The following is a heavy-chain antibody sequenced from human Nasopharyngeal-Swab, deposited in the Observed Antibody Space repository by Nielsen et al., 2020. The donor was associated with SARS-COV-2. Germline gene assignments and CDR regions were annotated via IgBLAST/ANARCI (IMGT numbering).Heavy chain of an antibody. Sequence: SQTLSLTCAVYGGSFSGYYWSWIRQPPGKGLEWIGEINHSGSTNYNPSLRSRVTISAGTSNIQFSLKLNSVTAADTAVYYCARGQDAYYYMDVWGEGTTVTASS. D-gene: IGHD2-15*01. J-gene: IGHJ6*03. CDR3: ARGQDAYYYMDV. V-gene: IGHV4-34*01. CDR1: GGSFSGYY. CDR2: INHSGST.